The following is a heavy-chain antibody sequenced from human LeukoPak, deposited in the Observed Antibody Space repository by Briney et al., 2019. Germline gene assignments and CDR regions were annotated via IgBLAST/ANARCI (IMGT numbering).Heavy chain of an antibody. V-gene: IGHV1-46*01. D-gene: IGHD3-3*01. J-gene: IGHJ1*01. CDR1: GYTFTSYY. CDR2: INPSGGST. Sequence: GASVKVSCKASGYTFTSYYMHWVRRAPGQGLEWMGIINPSGGSTSYAQKFQDRIIMTVDTSTRTAYLEMWNLRSDDTAVYYCARDLPFEGLHEWLLEYWGQGTLVSVSS. CDR3: ARDLPFEGLHEWLLEY.